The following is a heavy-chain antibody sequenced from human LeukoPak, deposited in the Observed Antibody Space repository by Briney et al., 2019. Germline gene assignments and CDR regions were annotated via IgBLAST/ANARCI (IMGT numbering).Heavy chain of an antibody. CDR3: ARDLTHRRNYDNSGYQIVSAF. V-gene: IGHV1-18*01. CDR2: ISAYNGNT. J-gene: IGHJ4*02. Sequence: ASVTVSCKASGYTFTNYGISWVRQAPGQGLECMGWISAYNGNTKYVQKFQGRVTITTDTSTSTAYMELRSLRSDDTAVYYCARDLTHRRNYDNSGYQIVSAFWGQGTLVTVSS. CDR1: GYTFTNYG. D-gene: IGHD3-22*01.